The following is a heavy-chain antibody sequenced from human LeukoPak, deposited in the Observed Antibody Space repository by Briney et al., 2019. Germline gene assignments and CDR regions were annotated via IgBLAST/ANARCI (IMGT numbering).Heavy chain of an antibody. CDR2: INHSGST. CDR3: ARGTTGTNSYFDY. D-gene: IGHD1-1*01. J-gene: IGHJ4*02. V-gene: IGHV4-34*01. CDR1: GGSFSGYY. Sequence: SETLSLTCAVYGGSFSGYYWSWIRQPPGKGLEWIGEINHSGSTNYNPSLKSRVTISVDTSKNQLSLKLSSVTAADTAVYYCARGTTGTNSYFDYWGQGTLVTVSS.